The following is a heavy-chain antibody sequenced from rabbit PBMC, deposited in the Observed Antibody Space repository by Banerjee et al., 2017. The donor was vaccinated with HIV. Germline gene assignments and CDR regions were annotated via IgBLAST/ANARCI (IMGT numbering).Heavy chain of an antibody. Sequence: QEQLVESGGGLVKPEGSLTLSCKASGIDFSRCGISWVRQAPGKGLEWIACIYPDDDSTDYANWAKGRFTISKTSSTTVTLQMTSLTAADTATYFCARDLAGVIGWNFHLWGQGTLVTVS. J-gene: IGHJ4*01. CDR1: GIDFSRCG. D-gene: IGHD4-1*01. V-gene: IGHV1S45*01. CDR2: IYPDDDST. CDR3: ARDLAGVIGWNFHL.